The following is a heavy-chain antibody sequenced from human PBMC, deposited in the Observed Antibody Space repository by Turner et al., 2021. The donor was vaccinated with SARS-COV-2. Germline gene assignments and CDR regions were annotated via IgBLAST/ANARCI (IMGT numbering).Heavy chain of an antibody. D-gene: IGHD3-10*01. CDR2: IYYSGST. Sequence: QLQLQELGPGLVKPSETLSLTCTVSGGSISSSNYYWGWIRQPPGKGLEWIGSIYYSGSTYYNPSLKSRVTISVDTSKNQFSLKLSSVTAADTAVYYCARLLNPGSYYYYYYGMDVWGQGTTVTVSS. V-gene: IGHV4-39*01. J-gene: IGHJ6*02. CDR1: GGSISSSNYY. CDR3: ARLLNPGSYYYYYYGMDV.